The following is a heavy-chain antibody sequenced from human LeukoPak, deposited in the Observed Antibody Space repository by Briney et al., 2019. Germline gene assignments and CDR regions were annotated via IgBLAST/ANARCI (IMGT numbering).Heavy chain of an antibody. CDR2: ISGSGGST. CDR1: GFTVSSNY. V-gene: IGHV3-23*01. J-gene: IGHJ3*02. CDR3: AKVMDDTHDAFDI. Sequence: PGGSLRLSCAASGFTVSSNYMSWVRQAPGKGLEWVSAISGSGGSTYYADSVKGRFTISRDNSKNTLYLQMNSLRAEDTAVYYCAKVMDDTHDAFDIWGQGTMVTVSS. D-gene: IGHD3-9*01.